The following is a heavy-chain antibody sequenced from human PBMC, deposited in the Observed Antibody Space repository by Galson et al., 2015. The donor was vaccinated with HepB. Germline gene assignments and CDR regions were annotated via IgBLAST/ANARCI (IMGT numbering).Heavy chain of an antibody. CDR3: AREAV. Sequence: SLRLSCAASGFTFTTYWMSWVRQAPGKGPEWVATIKYDGSERYYGDSVKGRFTISRDNAKNSLYLGMNSLRVEDTAVYYCAREAVWGQGTTVTVSS. CDR1: GFTFTTYW. J-gene: IGHJ6*02. V-gene: IGHV3-7*03. CDR2: IKYDGSER.